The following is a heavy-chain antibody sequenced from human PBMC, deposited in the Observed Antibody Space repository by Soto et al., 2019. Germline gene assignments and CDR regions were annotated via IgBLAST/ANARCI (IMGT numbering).Heavy chain of an antibody. CDR3: ARYKSNYYDGMDV. V-gene: IGHV4-59*01. CDR2: IYYSGIT. CDR1: GGSISSYY. D-gene: IGHD1-20*01. J-gene: IGHJ6*02. Sequence: LSLTCTVSGGSISSYYWSWIRQPPGKGLEWIGYIYYSGITNYNPSLKSRVTISVDTSKNQFSLKLSSVTAADTAVYYCARYKSNYYDGMDVLGQGTTVPVS.